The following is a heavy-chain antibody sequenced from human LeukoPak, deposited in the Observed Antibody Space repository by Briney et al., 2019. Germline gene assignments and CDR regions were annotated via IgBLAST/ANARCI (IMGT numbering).Heavy chain of an antibody. D-gene: IGHD5-18*01. J-gene: IGHJ3*02. V-gene: IGHV3-7*01. CDR3: ARDFGYSYGFDMAFDI. CDR2: IKQDGSEK. Sequence: GGSLRLSCAASGFTFSSYWMSWVRQAPGKGLEWVANIKQDGSEKYYVDSVKGRFTISRDNAKNSLYLQMNSLRAEDTAVYYCARDFGYSYGFDMAFDIWGQGTMVTVSS. CDR1: GFTFSSYW.